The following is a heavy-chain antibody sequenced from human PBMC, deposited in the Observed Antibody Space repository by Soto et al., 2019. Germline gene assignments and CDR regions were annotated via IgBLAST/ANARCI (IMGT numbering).Heavy chain of an antibody. CDR1: GYTFTSYG. CDR3: ARDGWLAAAGTLNWFDP. Sequence: ASVKVSCKASGYTFTSYGISWVRQAPGQRLEWMGWISAYNGNTNYAQKLQGRVTMTTDTSTSKAYMELRSLRSDDTAVYYCARDGWLAAAGTLNWFDPWGQGTLVTVSS. CDR2: ISAYNGNT. V-gene: IGHV1-18*01. D-gene: IGHD6-13*01. J-gene: IGHJ5*02.